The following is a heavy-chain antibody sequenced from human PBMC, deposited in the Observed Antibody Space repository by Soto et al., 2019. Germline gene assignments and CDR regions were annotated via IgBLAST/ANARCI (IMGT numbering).Heavy chain of an antibody. Sequence: PSETLSLTCTVSGGSLSSGDYYWSWIRQPPGKGLEWIGYIYYSGSTYYNPSLKRRVTISVDTSKNQFSLPLSSVTDADTAVYYCARGPYDSSGYYLDYWGQGTLVTVSS. CDR3: ARGPYDSSGYYLDY. J-gene: IGHJ4*02. CDR2: IYYSGST. D-gene: IGHD3-22*01. V-gene: IGHV4-30-4*08. CDR1: GGSLSSGDYY.